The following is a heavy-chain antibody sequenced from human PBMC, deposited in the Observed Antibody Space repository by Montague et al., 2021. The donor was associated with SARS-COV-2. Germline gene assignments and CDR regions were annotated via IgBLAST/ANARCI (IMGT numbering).Heavy chain of an antibody. CDR1: GGSIGTNY. V-gene: IGHV4-59*01. J-gene: IGHJ5*02. CDR2: ANHNGRT. Sequence: SETLSLTCSVSGGSIGTNYWSWIRQPPGGGLEWIGYANHNGRTNYNPSLRGRVTMSLYTSKNQFSLNLTSVTAADTAVYDCARSRLVVVPAAMSFGHSYFDPWGQGRLVTVSS. CDR3: ARSRLVVVPAAMSFGHSYFDP. D-gene: IGHD2-2*01.